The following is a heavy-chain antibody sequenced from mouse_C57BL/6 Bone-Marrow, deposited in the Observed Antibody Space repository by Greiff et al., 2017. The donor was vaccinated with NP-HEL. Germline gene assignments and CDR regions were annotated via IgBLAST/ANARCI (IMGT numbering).Heavy chain of an antibody. CDR2: IDPSDSYT. CDR3: ARGGSSGPWFAY. J-gene: IGHJ3*01. D-gene: IGHD3-2*02. CDR1: GYTFTSYW. Sequence: VQLQQPGAELVKPGASVKLSCKASGYTFTSYWMQWVKQRPGQGLEWIGEIDPSDSYTNYNQKFKGKATLTVDQSSSTAYMQLSSLTSADSAVYYCARGGSSGPWFAYWGQGTLVTVSA. V-gene: IGHV1-50*01.